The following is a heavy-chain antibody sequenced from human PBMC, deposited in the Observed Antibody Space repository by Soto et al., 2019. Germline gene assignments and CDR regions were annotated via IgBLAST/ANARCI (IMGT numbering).Heavy chain of an antibody. CDR2: IIPILGIA. J-gene: IGHJ4*01. V-gene: IGHV1-69*02. CDR3: AMAYCSCTSGYSDF. Sequence: QVQLVQSGAEVKKPGSSVKVSCKATGGTFRSYTISWVRQAPGQGLEWMGRIIPILGIANYAQKFQGRVTITRDKSTSTPYLELSSLRCEDTAVYYCAMAYCSCTSGYSDFWGHRTPVTVSS. CDR1: GGTFRSYT. D-gene: IGHD2-2*02.